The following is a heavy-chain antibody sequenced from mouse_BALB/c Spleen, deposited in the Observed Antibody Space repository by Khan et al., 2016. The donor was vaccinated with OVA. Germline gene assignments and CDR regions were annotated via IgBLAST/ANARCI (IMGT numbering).Heavy chain of an antibody. CDR3: ARGNYYGSSSGFGY. Sequence: VELVESGAELMKPGASVKISCKATGYTFSSYWIEWVKQRPGHGLEWIGEILPGSGRNNYNEKFKGQATFTADTSSNTAYMQLSSLTSEDSAVYYCARGNYYGSSSGFGYWGQGTLVTVSA. CDR2: ILPGSGRN. V-gene: IGHV1-9*01. J-gene: IGHJ3*01. D-gene: IGHD1-1*01. CDR1: GYTFSSYW.